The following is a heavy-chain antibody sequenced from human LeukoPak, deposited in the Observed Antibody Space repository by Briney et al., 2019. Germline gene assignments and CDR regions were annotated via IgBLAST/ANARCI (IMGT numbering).Heavy chain of an antibody. D-gene: IGHD3-9*01. CDR2: ITNGGSTI. V-gene: IGHV3-11*01. CDR3: ARSIGLTGGGVDV. Sequence: GSLRLSCAASGFTFSDYNMNWVRQAPGKGLEWVSYITNGGSTIHHADSVKGRFTISRDNAKKTLYLQMNSLRAEDTAVYYCARSIGLTGGGVDVWGQGTTITVSS. CDR1: GFTFSDYN. J-gene: IGHJ6*02.